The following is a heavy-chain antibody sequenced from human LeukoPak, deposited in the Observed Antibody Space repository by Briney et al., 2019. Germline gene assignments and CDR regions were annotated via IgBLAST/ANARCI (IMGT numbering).Heavy chain of an antibody. CDR3: ARPDSSGWYGDAFDI. J-gene: IGHJ3*02. V-gene: IGHV1-2*06. CDR2: INPNSGGT. D-gene: IGHD6-19*01. Sequence: ASVKVSCKASGYTFTGYYMHWVRQAPGQGLEWMGRINPNSGGTSYAQKFQGRVTITADESTSTAYMELSSLRSEDTAVYYCARPDSSGWYGDAFDIWGQGTMVTVSS. CDR1: GYTFTGYY.